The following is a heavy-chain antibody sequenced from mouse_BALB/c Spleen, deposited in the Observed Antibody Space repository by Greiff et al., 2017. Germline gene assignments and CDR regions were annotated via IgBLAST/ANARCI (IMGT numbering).Heavy chain of an antibody. Sequence: VQLKESGPELMKPGASVKISCKASGYSFTSYYMHWVKQSHGKSLEWIGYIDPFNGGTSYNQKFKGKATLTVDKSSSTAYMHLSSLTSEDSAVYYCARGLSTMILYYWGQGTTLTVSS. J-gene: IGHJ2*01. CDR3: ARGLSTMILYY. D-gene: IGHD2-4*01. CDR2: IDPFNGGT. CDR1: GYSFTSYY. V-gene: IGHV1S135*01.